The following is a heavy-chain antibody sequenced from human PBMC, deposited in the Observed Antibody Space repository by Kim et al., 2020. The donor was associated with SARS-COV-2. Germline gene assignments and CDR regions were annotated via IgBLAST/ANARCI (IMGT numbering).Heavy chain of an antibody. J-gene: IGHJ6*02. V-gene: IGHV1-2*02. D-gene: IGHD3-3*02. CDR3: ARDEVPTILGMEDV. CDR2: IDPKNGDT. CDR1: GYGFSDFI. Sequence: ASVKVSCKASGYGFSDFIIHWVRQAPGQGLEWMGWIDPKNGDTHYAQPFQGRVTMIRDTSVSTVYLDLTRLRSDDTAVYYCARDEVPTILGMEDVWGQGITVTVSS.